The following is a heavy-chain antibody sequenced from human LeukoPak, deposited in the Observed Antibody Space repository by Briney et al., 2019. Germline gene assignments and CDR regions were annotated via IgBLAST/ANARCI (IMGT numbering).Heavy chain of an antibody. CDR3: ARGIVGPTGDY. Sequence: PGGSLRLSCVVSGFSFSNYWMHWVRQAPGKGLVWVSRINSDGSTTSYAASVKGRFTTSRDNAKNTLYLQMNSLRAEDTAVYYCARGIVGPTGDYWGQGTLVTVSS. CDR2: INSDGSTT. V-gene: IGHV3-74*01. J-gene: IGHJ4*02. D-gene: IGHD1-26*01. CDR1: GFSFSNYW.